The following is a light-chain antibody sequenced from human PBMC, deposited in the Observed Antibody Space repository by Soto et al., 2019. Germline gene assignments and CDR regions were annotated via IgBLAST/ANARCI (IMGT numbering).Light chain of an antibody. J-gene: IGLJ2*01. CDR2: TSN. V-gene: IGLV1-44*01. CDR1: RSNIGSNT. Sequence: QTVVTQAPSASGTPGQTVIISCSGSRSNIGSNTLNWYQQFPGTAPQLLISTSNHRPSGVRDRFSASKSGTSASLAISGLQSDDEADYYCAAWDDSLSAVVFGGGTKLTVL. CDR3: AAWDDSLSAVV.